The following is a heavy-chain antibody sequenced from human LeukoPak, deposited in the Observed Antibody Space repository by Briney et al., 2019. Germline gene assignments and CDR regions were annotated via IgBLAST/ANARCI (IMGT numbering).Heavy chain of an antibody. Sequence: GGSLRLSCAASGFTFSSYEMNWVRQAPGKGLEWVSYISSSGSTIYYADSVKGRFTISRDNAKSTLYLQMNSLRAEDTAVYYCAKFRGGSYFDAFDIWGQGTMVTVSS. V-gene: IGHV3-48*03. CDR2: ISSSGSTI. CDR3: AKFRGGSYFDAFDI. CDR1: GFTFSSYE. J-gene: IGHJ3*02. D-gene: IGHD1-26*01.